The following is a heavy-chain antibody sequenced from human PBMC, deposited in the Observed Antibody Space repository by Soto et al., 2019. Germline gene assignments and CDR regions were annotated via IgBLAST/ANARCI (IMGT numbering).Heavy chain of an antibody. D-gene: IGHD6-19*01. Sequence: LSLTCTVSGGSISSGDYYWSWIRQPPGKGLEWIGYISYSGNTNYNPSLKSRIVMSIDTSKNQFSLTLSSVTAADTAVYFGARGSGQWLRPCYWGQGTLVTVSS. V-gene: IGHV4-30-4*01. J-gene: IGHJ4*02. CDR3: ARGSGQWLRPCY. CDR2: ISYSGNT. CDR1: GGSISSGDYY.